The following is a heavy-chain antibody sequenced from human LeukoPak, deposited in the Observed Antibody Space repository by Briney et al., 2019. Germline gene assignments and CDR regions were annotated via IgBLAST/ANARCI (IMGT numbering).Heavy chain of an antibody. CDR3: ARALTMVRGVPKGHYFDY. CDR2: IYYSGST. Sequence: SQTLSLTCTVSGGSISSGGYYWSWIRQPPGKGLEWIGYIYYSGSTYYNPSLKSRVTISVDTSKNQFSLKLSSVTAADTAVYYCARALTMVRGVPKGHYFDYWGQGTLVTVSS. CDR1: GGSISSGGYY. V-gene: IGHV4-30-4*01. D-gene: IGHD3-10*01. J-gene: IGHJ4*02.